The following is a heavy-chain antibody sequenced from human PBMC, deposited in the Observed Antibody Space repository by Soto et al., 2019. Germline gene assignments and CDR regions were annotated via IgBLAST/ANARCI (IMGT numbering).Heavy chain of an antibody. Sequence: EVQLVESGGGLIQPGGSLRLSCAASGFTVSSHYMSWVRQAPGKGLEWVSVIYSGGSTYYADSVKGRFTISRDNSKNTLYLQMNSLRAEDTAVYYCASGLTVTTYGDAFDIWGQGTMVTVSS. D-gene: IGHD4-17*01. CDR1: GFTVSSHY. V-gene: IGHV3-53*01. CDR3: ASGLTVTTYGDAFDI. J-gene: IGHJ3*02. CDR2: IYSGGST.